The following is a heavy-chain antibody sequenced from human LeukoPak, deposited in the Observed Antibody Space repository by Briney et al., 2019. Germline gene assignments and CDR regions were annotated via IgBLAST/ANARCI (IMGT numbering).Heavy chain of an antibody. CDR2: IYTSGST. J-gene: IGHJ6*03. CDR3: ARDQHYGDYYYYYYYMDV. Sequence: SETLFLTCTVSGGSISSYYWSWIRQPAGKGLEWIGRIYTSGSTNYNPSLKSRVTMSVDTSKNQFSLKLSSVTAADTAVYYCARDQHYGDYYYYYYYMDVWGKGTTVTISS. D-gene: IGHD4-17*01. V-gene: IGHV4-4*07. CDR1: GGSISSYY.